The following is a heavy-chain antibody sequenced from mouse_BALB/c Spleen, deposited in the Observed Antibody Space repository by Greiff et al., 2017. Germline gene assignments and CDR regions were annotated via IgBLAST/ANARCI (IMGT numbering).Heavy chain of an antibody. CDR1: GYTFTSYW. J-gene: IGHJ2*01. D-gene: IGHD2-3*01. Sequence: QVQLQQPGAELVKPGASVKLSCKASGYTFTSYWMHWVKQRPGQGLEWIGEINPSNGRTNYNEKFKSKATLTVDKSSSTAYMQLSSLTSEDSAVYYCARSWNDGPFDYWGQGTTLTVSS. CDR2: INPSNGRT. V-gene: IGHV1S81*02. CDR3: ARSWNDGPFDY.